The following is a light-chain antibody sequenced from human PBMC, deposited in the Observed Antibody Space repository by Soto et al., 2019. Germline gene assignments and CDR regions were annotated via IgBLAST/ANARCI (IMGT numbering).Light chain of an antibody. CDR2: TVT. Sequence: QSALTQPRSVSGSPGQSVTISCTGTSSDIGGYNYVSWYQQHPGKAPKLMISTVTKRPSGVPDRFSGSKSDNTASLTISGLQVDDEADYYCCSYAGSSSYVFGTGTKLTVL. CDR3: CSYAGSSSYV. V-gene: IGLV2-11*01. CDR1: SSDIGGYNY. J-gene: IGLJ1*01.